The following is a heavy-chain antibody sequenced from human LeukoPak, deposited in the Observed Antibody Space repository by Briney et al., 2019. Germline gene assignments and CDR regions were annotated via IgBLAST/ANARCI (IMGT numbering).Heavy chain of an antibody. CDR2: IIPIFGTA. Sequence: GASVKVSCKASGGTFSSYAISWVRRAPGQGLEWMGGIIPIFGTANYAQKFQGRVTITADESTSTAYMELSSLRSEDTAVYYCARDSNDFWSGYYNWFDPWGQGTLVTVSS. CDR3: ARDSNDFWSGYYNWFDP. CDR1: GGTFSSYA. D-gene: IGHD3-3*01. V-gene: IGHV1-69*13. J-gene: IGHJ5*02.